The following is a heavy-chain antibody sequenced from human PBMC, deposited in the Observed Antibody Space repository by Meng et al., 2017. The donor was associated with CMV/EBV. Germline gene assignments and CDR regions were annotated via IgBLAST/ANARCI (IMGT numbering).Heavy chain of an antibody. CDR3: ARGMVEIFGVVMRWFDP. CDR1: GYSFTSYW. V-gene: IGHV5-51*01. D-gene: IGHD3-3*01. Sequence: GESLKISCKGSGYSFTSYWIGWVRQMPGKGLEWMGIIYPGDSDTRYSPSFQGQVSISADKSISTAYLQWSSLKASDTAMYYCARGMVEIFGVVMRWFDPGAREPWSPSPQ. J-gene: IGHJ5*02. CDR2: IYPGDSDT.